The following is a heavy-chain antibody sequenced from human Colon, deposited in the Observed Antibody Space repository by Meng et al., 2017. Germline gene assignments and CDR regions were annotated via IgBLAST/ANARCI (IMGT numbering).Heavy chain of an antibody. CDR3: ARDEISRGYLFDF. CDR1: GFCFGSHG. CDR2: IWKDANHQ. V-gene: IGHV3-33*01. J-gene: IGHJ4*02. Sequence: VVGAGGAVVRPGCSLPLSCPASGFCFGSHGFHWVRQAPGMGLGWGEVIWKDANHQYYADSVNGRFTISRDNSKNTLYLQMSSLRAEDTAVYYCARDEISRGYLFDFWGQGTLVTVSS. D-gene: IGHD3-22*01.